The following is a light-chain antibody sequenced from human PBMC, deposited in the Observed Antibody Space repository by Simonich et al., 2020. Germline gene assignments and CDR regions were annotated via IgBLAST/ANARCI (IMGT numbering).Light chain of an antibody. CDR3: QQYYSTPYT. J-gene: IGKJ2*01. CDR1: QSVLYSSNNKNN. CDR2: WAS. V-gene: IGKV4-1*01. Sequence: DIVMTQSPDSLAGSLGERATINCKSSQSVLYSSNNKNNLAWYQQKPGQPPMLLMYWASTREAGVPDRFIGRGSGTDFTLTISSLQAEDVAVYYCQQYYSTPYTFGQGTKLEIK.